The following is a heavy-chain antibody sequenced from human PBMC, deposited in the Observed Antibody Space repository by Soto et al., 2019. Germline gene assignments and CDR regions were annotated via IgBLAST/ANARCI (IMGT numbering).Heavy chain of an antibody. Sequence: QVQLVQSGAEEKKPGASVKVSCKASGYTFTSYAMHWVRQAPGQRLEWMGWINAGNGNTNYSQKFQGRVTITRDTSASTAYMELSSLRSEDTAVYYCARDLVYSSGSLDYWGQGTLVTVSS. V-gene: IGHV1-3*05. CDR3: ARDLVYSSGSLDY. CDR2: INAGNGNT. CDR1: GYTFTSYA. D-gene: IGHD6-19*01. J-gene: IGHJ4*02.